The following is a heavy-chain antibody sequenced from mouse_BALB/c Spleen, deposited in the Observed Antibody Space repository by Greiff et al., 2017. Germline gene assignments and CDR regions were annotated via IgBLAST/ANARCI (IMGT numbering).Heavy chain of an antibody. D-gene: IGHD2-4*01. Sequence: DVQLQESGPGLVQPSQSLSLTCTVTGYSIPSDYAWNWIRQFPGNKLEWMGYISYSGSTSYNPSLKSRISITRDTSKNQFFLQLNSVTTEDTATYYCARCPMITGYFDVWGAGTTVTVSS. CDR2: ISYSGST. CDR1: GYSIPSDYA. CDR3: ARCPMITGYFDV. V-gene: IGHV3-2*02. J-gene: IGHJ1*01.